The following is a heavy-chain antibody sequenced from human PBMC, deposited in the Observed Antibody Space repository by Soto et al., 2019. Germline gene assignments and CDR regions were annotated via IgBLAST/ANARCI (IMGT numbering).Heavy chain of an antibody. V-gene: IGHV3-15*01. CDR1: GFTFSNAW. CDR2: IKSKTDGGTT. CDR3: TTDLSSSSWYSYYYYYYGMDV. J-gene: IGHJ6*02. Sequence: LRLSCAASGFTFSNAWMSWVRQAPGKGLEWVGRIKSKTDGGTTDYAAPVKGRFTISRDDSKNTLYLQMNSLKTEDTAVYYCTTDLSSSSWYSYYYYYYGMDVWGQGTTVTVSS. D-gene: IGHD6-13*01.